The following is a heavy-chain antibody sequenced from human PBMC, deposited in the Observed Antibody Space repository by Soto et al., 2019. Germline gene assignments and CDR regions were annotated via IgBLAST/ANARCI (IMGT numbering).Heavy chain of an antibody. CDR2: IGTAGDT. J-gene: IGHJ4*02. V-gene: IGHV3-13*01. Sequence: PGGSLRLSCAASGFTFSSYDMHWVRQATGKGLEWVSAIGTAGDTYYPGSVKGRFTISRENAKNSLYLQMNSLRAEDTAVYYCARVSGASSSWYGTFDYWGQGTLVTVSS. CDR1: GFTFSSYD. D-gene: IGHD6-13*01. CDR3: ARVSGASSSWYGTFDY.